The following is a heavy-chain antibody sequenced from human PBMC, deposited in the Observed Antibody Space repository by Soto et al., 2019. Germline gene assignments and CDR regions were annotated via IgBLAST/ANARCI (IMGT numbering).Heavy chain of an antibody. Sequence: EVQLVESWGGLGQPGGSLRLSCAASGFTLSSYWMHWVRQAPGKGLVWVSRISREGSSTAYADSVKGRFTISRDNAKNTLNLQMNSLRAEDTAVYYCTRGQAGPYGMDVWGQGTTVTVSS. CDR3: TRGQAGPYGMDV. J-gene: IGHJ6*02. CDR1: GFTLSSYW. V-gene: IGHV3-74*01. CDR2: ISREGSST.